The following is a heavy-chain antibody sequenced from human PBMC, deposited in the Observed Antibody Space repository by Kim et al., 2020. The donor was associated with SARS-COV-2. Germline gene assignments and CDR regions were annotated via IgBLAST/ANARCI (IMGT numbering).Heavy chain of an antibody. CDR1: GFIFRDYA. J-gene: IGHJ3*02. D-gene: IGHD3-10*01. CDR2: ISGSGGTT. V-gene: IGHV3-23*01. CDR3: ANVGFLGSYYPWSFDI. Sequence: GGSLRLSCTASGFIFRDYAMSWVRQAPGKGLEWVSAISGSGGTTDYPDSVEGRFTVSRDNSKNTLFLQMNSLRAEDTALYFCANVGFLGSYYPWSFDIWG.